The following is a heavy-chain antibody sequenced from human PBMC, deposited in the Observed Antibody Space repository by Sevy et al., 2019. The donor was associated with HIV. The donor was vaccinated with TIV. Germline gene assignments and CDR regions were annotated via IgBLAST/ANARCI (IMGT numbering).Heavy chain of an antibody. J-gene: IGHJ4*02. CDR2: ISYDGSYK. D-gene: IGHD6-19*01. Sequence: GGYLRLSCAASGFTFSSYGMHWVRQAPGKGLEWVAVISYDGSYKYYADSVKGRFTISRDNSKNTLYLQMNSLRAEDTAVYYCAKAIEQWLVNYFDYWGQGTLVTVSS. V-gene: IGHV3-30*18. CDR1: GFTFSSYG. CDR3: AKAIEQWLVNYFDY.